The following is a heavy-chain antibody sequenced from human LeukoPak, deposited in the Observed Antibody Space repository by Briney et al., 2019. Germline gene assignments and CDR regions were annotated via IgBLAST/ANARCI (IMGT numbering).Heavy chain of an antibody. J-gene: IGHJ4*02. V-gene: IGHV3-11*01. Sequence: GGSLRLSCAASRFTFSDYYMSWIRQAPGKGLEGVSYISSSGSTIYYADSVKGRFTISRDNAKNSLYLQMNSLRAEDTAVYYCARARYCSSTSCFTPFDYWGQGTLVTVSS. CDR1: RFTFSDYY. CDR3: ARARYCSSTSCFTPFDY. CDR2: ISSSGSTI. D-gene: IGHD2-2*02.